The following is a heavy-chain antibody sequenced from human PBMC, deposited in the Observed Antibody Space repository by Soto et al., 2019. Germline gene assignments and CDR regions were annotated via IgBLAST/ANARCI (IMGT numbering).Heavy chain of an antibody. D-gene: IGHD1-1*01. V-gene: IGHV3-48*01. Sequence: GGSLRLSCAASGFTFSSYSMNWVRQAPGKGLEWVSYISSSSSTIYYADSVKGRFTISRDNAKNSLYLQMNSLRAEDTAVYYCARGDTTGTGAKSFDYWGQGTLVTVSS. CDR3: ARGDTTGTGAKSFDY. J-gene: IGHJ4*02. CDR2: ISSSSSTI. CDR1: GFTFSSYS.